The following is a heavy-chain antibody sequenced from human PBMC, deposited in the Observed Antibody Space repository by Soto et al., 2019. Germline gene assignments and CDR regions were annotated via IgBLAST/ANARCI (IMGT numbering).Heavy chain of an antibody. CDR1: GFSFGISP. V-gene: IGHV3-30-3*01. Sequence: PGASLRLSCAASGFSFGISPMHWVRQAPGKGPEWVALISYDGTNKFYAASVKGRFSISRDNSKRTLYLQVDSLRPEDAAVYYCARDPKTSGGQHWAFNYFDSWGQGTLVTVSS. CDR3: ARDPKTSGGQHWAFNYFDS. J-gene: IGHJ4*02. CDR2: ISYDGTNK. D-gene: IGHD7-27*01.